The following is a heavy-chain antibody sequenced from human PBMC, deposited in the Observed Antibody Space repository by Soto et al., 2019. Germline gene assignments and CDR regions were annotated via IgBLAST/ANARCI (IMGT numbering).Heavy chain of an antibody. CDR1: GASINNSNW. D-gene: IGHD6-13*01. J-gene: IGHJ6*02. V-gene: IGHV4-4*02. Sequence: PSETLSLTCAVFGASINNSNWWSWVRQSPGKGLEWIGEIYYSGSTNYNPSLKSRVSISADKSKNHISLKLSFVTVADTAVYYCARYSSNWFQTEGMDVWGQGTTVTVSS. CDR2: IYYSGST. CDR3: ARYSSNWFQTEGMDV.